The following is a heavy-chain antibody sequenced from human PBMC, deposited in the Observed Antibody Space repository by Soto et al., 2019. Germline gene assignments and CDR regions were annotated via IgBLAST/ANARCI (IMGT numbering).Heavy chain of an antibody. CDR2: IYYSGST. Sequence: QVQLQESGPGLVKPSETLSLTCTVSGGSISSYYWSWIRQPPGKGLEWIGYIYYSGSTNYNPSHKSRVPISVDTSKNQFSLKLSSVTAADTAVYYCARDTGYFDWPDAFDIWGQGTMVTVSS. CDR1: GGSISSYY. D-gene: IGHD3-9*01. J-gene: IGHJ3*02. CDR3: ARDTGYFDWPDAFDI. V-gene: IGHV4-59*01.